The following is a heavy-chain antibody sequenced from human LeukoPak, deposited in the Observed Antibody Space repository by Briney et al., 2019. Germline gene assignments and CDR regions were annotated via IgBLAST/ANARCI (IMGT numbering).Heavy chain of an antibody. CDR3: ARSPYSSSWYPFGP. D-gene: IGHD6-13*01. CDR1: GGSISSYY. V-gene: IGHV4-4*07. Sequence: KTSETLSLTCTVSGGSISSYYWSWIRQPAGKGLEWIGRIYTSGSTNYNPSLKSRVTMSLDTSKNQFSLKLSSVTAADTAVYYCARSPYSSSWYPFGPWGQGTLVTVSS. J-gene: IGHJ5*02. CDR2: IYTSGST.